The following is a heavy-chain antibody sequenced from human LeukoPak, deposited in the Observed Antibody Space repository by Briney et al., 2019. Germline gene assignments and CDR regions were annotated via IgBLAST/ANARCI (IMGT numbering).Heavy chain of an antibody. CDR2: MFYSGTI. V-gene: IGHV4-59*01. J-gene: IGHJ3*02. CDR1: GYSISSYY. Sequence: SETLSLTCTVSGYSISSYYWSWIRQPPGKGLEWIGSMFYSGTINYNHSHNSRATISIDTSKTRFSLRLSSVTAADTAVYYCARGSGSATVTPFDIWGPRTMVTVSS. CDR3: ARGSGSATVTPFDI. D-gene: IGHD4-17*01.